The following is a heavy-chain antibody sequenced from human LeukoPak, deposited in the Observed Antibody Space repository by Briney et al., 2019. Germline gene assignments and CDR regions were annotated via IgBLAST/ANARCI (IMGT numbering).Heavy chain of an antibody. J-gene: IGHJ4*02. CDR2: IKSKTDGGTT. CDR3: TTRSTSSGHRLKY. D-gene: IGHD6-19*01. V-gene: IGHV3-15*01. Sequence: GGSLRLSCAASGFTFSNAWMSWVRQAPGKGLEWVGRIKSKTDGGTTDYAAPVKGRFTISRDDSKNTLYLQMNSLKTEDTAVYYCTTRSTSSGHRLKYWDQGTLVTVSS. CDR1: GFTFSNAW.